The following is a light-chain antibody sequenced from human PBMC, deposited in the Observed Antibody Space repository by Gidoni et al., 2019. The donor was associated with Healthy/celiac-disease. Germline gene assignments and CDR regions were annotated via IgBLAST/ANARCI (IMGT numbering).Light chain of an antibody. CDR1: QSVLYSSNNKNY. CDR2: WAS. J-gene: IGKJ4*01. V-gene: IGKV4-1*01. CDR3: QQYYSTLT. Sequence: DIVMPQSPDSLAVSLGERATINCKSSQSVLYSSNNKNYLAWYQQKPGQPPKLLIYWASTRESGVPDRFSGSGSGKDFTLTISSLQAEDVAVYYCQQYYSTLTFGGGTKVEIK.